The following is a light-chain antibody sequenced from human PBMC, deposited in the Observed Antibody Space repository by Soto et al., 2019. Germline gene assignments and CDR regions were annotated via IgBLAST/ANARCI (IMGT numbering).Light chain of an antibody. CDR1: QSLRRS. Sequence: MTQSPSTLSASLGDRATLSCRASQSLRRSLAWYQQKPGQAPRLLIYGASTRATGIPARFSGSGSGTEFTLTISSLQSEDVAVYCCQQYNSWPQTFGQGTKVEIK. CDR3: QQYNSWPQT. V-gene: IGKV3-15*01. J-gene: IGKJ1*01. CDR2: GAS.